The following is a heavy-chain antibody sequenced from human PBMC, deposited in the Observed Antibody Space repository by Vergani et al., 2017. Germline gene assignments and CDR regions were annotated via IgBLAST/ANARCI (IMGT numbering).Heavy chain of an antibody. D-gene: IGHD6-19*01. CDR1: GFTFSSYG. CDR3: ARDVGGWYLANYYFDY. J-gene: IGHJ4*02. CDR2: IWYDGSNK. Sequence: QVQLVESGGGVVQPGRSLRLSCAASGFTFSSYGMHWVRQAPGKGLEWVAVIWYDGSNKYYADSVKGRFTISRDNSKNTLYLQMNSLRAEDTAVYYCARDVGGWYLANYYFDYWGQGTLVTVSS. V-gene: IGHV3-33*01.